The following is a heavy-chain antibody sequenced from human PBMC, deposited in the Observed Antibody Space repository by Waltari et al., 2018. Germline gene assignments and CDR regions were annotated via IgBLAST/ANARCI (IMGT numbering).Heavy chain of an antibody. V-gene: IGHV1-24*01. J-gene: IGHJ6*03. CDR2: LDPKNGQV. Sequence: QVPVVQSGPEVKNPGASVKVSCKVPGYTLAGFSINLVRRSPGKGLEWRGLLDPKNGQVVQTQNFPGRVTMTQDPTPDTAYLELSSRRPEDTALYHCHRTGRNIVVMAGTSPSFHSYIDVWGRGTTVTVSS. CDR1: GYTLAGFS. D-gene: IGHD2-15*01. CDR3: HRTGRNIVVMAGTSPSFHSYIDV.